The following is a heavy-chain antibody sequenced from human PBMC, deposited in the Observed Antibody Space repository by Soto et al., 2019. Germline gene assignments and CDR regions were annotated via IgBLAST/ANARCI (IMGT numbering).Heavy chain of an antibody. Sequence: PGGSLSLSCAASGFSFSSYGMHWVRQAPGKGLEWVAVVWYDGSNKYYADSVKGRFTISRDNSKNTLYLQMNSLRAEDTAVYYCARNPRPTYGDYADYWGQGTLVTVPQ. J-gene: IGHJ4*02. CDR2: VWYDGSNK. CDR3: ARNPRPTYGDYADY. V-gene: IGHV3-33*01. CDR1: GFSFSSYG. D-gene: IGHD4-17*01.